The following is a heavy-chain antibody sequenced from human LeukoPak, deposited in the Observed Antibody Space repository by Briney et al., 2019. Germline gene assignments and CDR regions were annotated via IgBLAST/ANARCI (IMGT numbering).Heavy chain of an antibody. CDR1: GYTFTSYG. V-gene: IGHV1-18*04. D-gene: IGHD3-10*01. CDR3: ARVPVLWFGEFNFQH. Sequence: ASVKVSCKASGYTFTSYGISWVRQAPGQGLEWMGWISAYNGNTNYAQKLQGRATMTTDTSTSTAYMELRSLRSDDTAVYYCARVPVLWFGEFNFQHWGQGTLVAASS. J-gene: IGHJ1*01. CDR2: ISAYNGNT.